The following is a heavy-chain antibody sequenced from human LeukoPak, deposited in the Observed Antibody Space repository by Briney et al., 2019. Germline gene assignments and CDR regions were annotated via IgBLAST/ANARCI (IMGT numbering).Heavy chain of an antibody. D-gene: IGHD3-16*01. V-gene: IGHV4-39*02. CDR3: ARFFYYEASRPPF. Sequence: PSETLSLTCTVSGGYISTSNYYWGWIRQSPGKGLEGIGNIYYSGSTYYNPSLKSRVSLPIDPSINHFSLKVNSLTVADTAVYYCARFFYYEASRPPFWGRGTLVAVSS. CDR1: GGYISTSNYY. J-gene: IGHJ4*02. CDR2: IYYSGST.